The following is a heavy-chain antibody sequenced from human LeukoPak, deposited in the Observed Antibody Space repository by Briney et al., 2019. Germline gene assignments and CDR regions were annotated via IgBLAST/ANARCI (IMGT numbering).Heavy chain of an antibody. D-gene: IGHD2-2*01. CDR1: GYTFTGYY. Sequence: ASVKVSCKASGYTFTGYYMHWVRQAPGQGLEWMGWINPNSGGTNYAQKFQGRVTMTRDTSISTAYMELSRLRSDDTAVYYCARDPPAKCSSTSCFTSYLGYWGQEPWSPSPQ. CDR2: INPNSGGT. J-gene: IGHJ4*01. CDR3: ARDPPAKCSSTSCFTSYLGY. V-gene: IGHV1-2*02.